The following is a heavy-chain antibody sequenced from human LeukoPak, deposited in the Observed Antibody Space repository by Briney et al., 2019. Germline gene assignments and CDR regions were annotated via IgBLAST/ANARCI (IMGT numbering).Heavy chain of an antibody. D-gene: IGHD3-10*01. V-gene: IGHV4-39*01. CDR1: GGSISSSSYY. J-gene: IGHJ4*02. Sequence: SETLSLTCTVSGGSISSSSYYWGWIRQPPGKGLEWIGSIYYSGSTYYNPSLKSRVTISVDTSKNQFSLKLSSVTAADTAVYYCARSYASGSFYRWDFDYWGQGTLVTVSS. CDR2: IYYSGST. CDR3: ARSYASGSFYRWDFDY.